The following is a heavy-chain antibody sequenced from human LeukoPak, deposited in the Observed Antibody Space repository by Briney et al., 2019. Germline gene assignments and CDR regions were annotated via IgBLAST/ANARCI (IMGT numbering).Heavy chain of an antibody. V-gene: IGHV1-8*01. CDR3: ARWADCSSTSCYDGIDY. J-gene: IGHJ4*02. D-gene: IGHD2-2*01. CDR1: GYTFTTYD. Sequence: GASVKVSCKASGYTFTTYDIYWVRQATGQGLEWMGWMNPNSGNTGYAQKFQGRITMTWNTSISTAYMELSSLRSEDTAVYYCARWADCSSTSCYDGIDYWGQGTLVTVSS. CDR2: MNPNSGNT.